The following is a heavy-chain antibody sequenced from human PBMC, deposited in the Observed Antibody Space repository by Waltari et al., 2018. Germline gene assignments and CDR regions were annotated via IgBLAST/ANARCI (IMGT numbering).Heavy chain of an antibody. J-gene: IGHJ3*01. CDR2: VDSEDGET. CDR1: GDTFSDYY. CDR3: ATALGDSSSASRPFDF. V-gene: IGHV1-69-2*01. Sequence: EVQLLQSGAELKAPGTTVRLSCKVSGDTFSDYYIPWVQQAPGKGLRWMGRVDSEDGETIYADNFQGRVTISADTSTDTAFMDLSSLRSEDTAVFYCATALGDSSSASRPFDFWGQGTMITVSS. D-gene: IGHD6-19*01.